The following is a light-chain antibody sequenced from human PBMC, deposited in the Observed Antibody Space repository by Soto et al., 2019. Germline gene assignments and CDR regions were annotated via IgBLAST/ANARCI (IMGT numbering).Light chain of an antibody. CDR1: SSDVGGYKY. CDR2: DVS. CDR3: SSYTSVSTPYV. J-gene: IGLJ1*01. Sequence: QSALTQPASVSGSPGQSITISCTGTSSDVGGYKYVSWYQQHPGKAPKLMIYDVSNRPSGVSNRFSGSKSGNTASLTISGLQAEDEADYYCSSYTSVSTPYVFGTGTKVTVL. V-gene: IGLV2-14*01.